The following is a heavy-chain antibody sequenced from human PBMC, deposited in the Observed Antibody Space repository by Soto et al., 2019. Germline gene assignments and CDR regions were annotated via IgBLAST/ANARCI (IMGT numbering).Heavy chain of an antibody. Sequence: QVQLVQSGAEVKKPGASVKVSCKASGYTFTRSGISWVRQAPGQRLEWMGWISTYNGDTNYAQTFQGRVTMTTDTSTSTAYMELRSLRSDDTAVYYCAREGVAPYYYYGMDVWGQGTPVTVSS. CDR1: GYTFTRSG. CDR3: AREGVAPYYYYGMDV. D-gene: IGHD5-12*01. CDR2: ISTYNGDT. V-gene: IGHV1-18*01. J-gene: IGHJ6*02.